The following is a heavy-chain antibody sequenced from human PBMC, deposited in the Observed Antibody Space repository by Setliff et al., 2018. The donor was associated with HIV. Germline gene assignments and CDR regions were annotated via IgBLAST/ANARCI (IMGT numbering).Heavy chain of an antibody. J-gene: IGHJ6*03. CDR2: IYTSGST. Sequence: PSETLSLTCNVSGGSISSGGYYWSWIRQPAGKGLEWIWHIYTSGSTNYNPSLKSRVTISIDTSKNQFSLKLSSVTAADTAVYYCARDRGGAAAGGYYYMDVWGKGTTVTVSS. D-gene: IGHD6-13*01. V-gene: IGHV4-61*09. CDR3: ARDRGGAAAGGYYYMDV. CDR1: GGSISSGGYY.